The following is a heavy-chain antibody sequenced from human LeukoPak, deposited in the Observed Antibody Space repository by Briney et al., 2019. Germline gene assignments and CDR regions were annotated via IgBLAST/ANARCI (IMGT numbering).Heavy chain of an antibody. J-gene: IGHJ4*02. CDR2: FSGSGGST. CDR3: ARDSGDGYVD. D-gene: IGHD5-24*01. V-gene: IGHV3-23*01. Sequence: GGSLRLSCAASGFIFSNYAMSWVRQAPGKGLQWVSAFSGSGGSTYYADSVKGRFTISRDNSRNTLYLQMNSLRAEDTAVYYCARDSGDGYVDWGQGTLVTVSS. CDR1: GFIFSNYA.